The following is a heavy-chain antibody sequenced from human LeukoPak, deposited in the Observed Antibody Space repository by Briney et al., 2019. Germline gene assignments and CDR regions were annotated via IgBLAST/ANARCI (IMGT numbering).Heavy chain of an antibody. CDR1: GFSFSNYF. CDR2: ITNSGRST. D-gene: IGHD1-26*01. CDR3: AREASGNYHVFDS. J-gene: IGHJ4*02. V-gene: IGHV3-11*04. Sequence: PGGSLRLSCEASGFSFSNYFMSWIRQAPGKGLEWVSYITNSGRSTNHAAAVKGRFTISRDNAKKSVYLDMTDLRVEDTAVYYCAREASGNYHVFDSWGQGTLVTVSS.